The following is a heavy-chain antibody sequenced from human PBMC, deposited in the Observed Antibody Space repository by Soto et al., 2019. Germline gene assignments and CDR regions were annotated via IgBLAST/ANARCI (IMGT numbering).Heavy chain of an antibody. D-gene: IGHD3-16*02. CDR3: AYMITFGGVIVPPDY. J-gene: IGHJ4*02. Sequence: QVQLQESGPGLVKPSQTLSLTCTVSGGSISSGDYYWSWIRQPPGKGLEWIGYIYYSGSTYYNPSLKRRVTISVDTSKNQSSLKLSSVTAADTAVYYCAYMITFGGVIVPPDYWGQGTLVTVSS. CDR1: GGSISSGDYY. V-gene: IGHV4-30-4*01. CDR2: IYYSGST.